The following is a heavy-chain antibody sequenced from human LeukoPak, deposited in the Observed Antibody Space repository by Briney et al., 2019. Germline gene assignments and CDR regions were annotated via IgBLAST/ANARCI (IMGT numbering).Heavy chain of an antibody. CDR3: ARDSPRLPARGWFDP. V-gene: IGHV3-48*01. CDR2: ISSSSSTI. CDR1: GYTLTELS. Sequence: SCKVSGYTLTELSMHWVRQAPGKGLEWVSYISSSSSTIYYADSVKGRFTISRDNAKNSLYLQMNSLRAEDTAVYYCARDSPRLPARGWFDPWGQGTLVTVSS. J-gene: IGHJ5*02. D-gene: IGHD2-2*01.